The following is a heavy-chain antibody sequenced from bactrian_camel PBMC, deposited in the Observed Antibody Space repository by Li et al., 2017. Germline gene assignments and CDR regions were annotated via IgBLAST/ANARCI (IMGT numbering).Heavy chain of an antibody. V-gene: IGHV3-3*01. CDR1: AYAYSTHC. CDR2: IWSSRGMT. J-gene: IGHJ4*01. Sequence: VESGGGSVQAGGSLRLSCVASAYAYSTHCMGWFRQAPGKEREGVAAIWSSRGMTYYADSVKGRFTISTDNANNTVYLQMNSQKVEDTAMYYCAADFGPYCSAMFLARRANFMGQGTQVTVS. D-gene: IGHD2*01.